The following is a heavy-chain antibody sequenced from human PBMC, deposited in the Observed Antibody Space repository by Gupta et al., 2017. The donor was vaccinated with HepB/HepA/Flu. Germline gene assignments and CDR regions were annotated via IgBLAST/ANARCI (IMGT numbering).Heavy chain of an antibody. J-gene: IGHJ6*02. CDR3: AKVGGVWSLYGLDV. CDR2: ISYDGSNK. Sequence: QVQLVESGGGVVQPGRSLRLSCAASGFTFSNYGMHWVRQAPGKGLEWVAIISYDGSNKYYADSVKGRFTISRDNSKNTLHLQMNSLRADDTAVYYCAKVGGVWSLYGLDVWGQGTTVTVSS. D-gene: IGHD3-10*01. CDR1: GFTFSNYG. V-gene: IGHV3-30*18.